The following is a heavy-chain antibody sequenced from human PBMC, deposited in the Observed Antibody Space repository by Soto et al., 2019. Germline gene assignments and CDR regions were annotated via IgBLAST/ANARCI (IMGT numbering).Heavy chain of an antibody. Sequence: PGGSLRLSCAASGFTFSSYSMNWVRQAPGKGLEWVSYISSSSSTIYYADSVKGRFTISRDNAKNSLYLQMNSLRDEDTAVYYCAREDIVVVPAPPYYYSGMAVWGQGTTVTVSS. J-gene: IGHJ6*02. V-gene: IGHV3-48*02. D-gene: IGHD2-2*01. CDR3: AREDIVVVPAPPYYYSGMAV. CDR1: GFTFSSYS. CDR2: ISSSSSTI.